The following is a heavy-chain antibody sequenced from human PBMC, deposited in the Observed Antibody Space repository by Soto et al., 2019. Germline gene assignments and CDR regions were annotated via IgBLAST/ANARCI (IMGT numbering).Heavy chain of an antibody. CDR1: GFTFSTYA. D-gene: IGHD3-16*01. CDR2: VSYDGSRQ. V-gene: IGHV3-30-3*01. CDR3: AGGGLDYGNGYNYYGMDV. Sequence: QVHLVESGGGVAQPGRSLRLSCAASGFTFSTYAVHWVRQAPGKGLEWVAVVSYDGSRQYYPDSVKGRFTISRDNSKNTLSLEMKSLRPEDTAVYYCAGGGLDYGNGYNYYGMDVWGHGTTVTVSS. J-gene: IGHJ6*02.